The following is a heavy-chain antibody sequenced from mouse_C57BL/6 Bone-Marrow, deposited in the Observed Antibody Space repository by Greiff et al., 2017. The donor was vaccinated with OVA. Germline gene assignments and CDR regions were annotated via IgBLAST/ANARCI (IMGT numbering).Heavy chain of an antibody. CDR2: IDPNGGGP. Sequence: QVQLQQPGAELVKPGASVKLSCKASGYTFTSYWMHWVKQRPGQGLAWIGRIDPNGGGPNYNEKFKSKATLTVDKASSTAYMQLSSRTSEDSAVYYGATANNFYDAMDYWGQGTSVTVSS. D-gene: IGHD5-1-1*01. CDR1: GYTFTSYW. V-gene: IGHV1-72*01. CDR3: ATANNFYDAMDY. J-gene: IGHJ4*01.